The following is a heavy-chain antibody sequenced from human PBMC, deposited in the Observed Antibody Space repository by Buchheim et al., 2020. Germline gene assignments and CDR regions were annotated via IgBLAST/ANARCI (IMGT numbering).Heavy chain of an antibody. V-gene: IGHV3-7*01. D-gene: IGHD4-17*01. CDR2: IRQDGSER. Sequence: EVQVVESGGGLVQPGGSLRLSCTASGVTFSSYWMTWVRQAPGKGLEWVAYIRQDGSERYYVDSVKGRFTISRDSAKNSLFLQMNSLTADDTAVYYCANGADVWGQGTT. J-gene: IGHJ6*02. CDR1: GVTFSSYW. CDR3: ANGADV.